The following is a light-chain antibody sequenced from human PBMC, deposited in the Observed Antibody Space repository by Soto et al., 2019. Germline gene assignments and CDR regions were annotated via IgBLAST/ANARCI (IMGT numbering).Light chain of an antibody. V-gene: IGKV1-39*01. CDR3: QQCYSSART. CDR1: QRISTY. J-gene: IGKJ1*01. CDR2: AAS. Sequence: DIQMTQSPSTLSAGVGDRVTITCRASQRISTYLNWYQQKPGKAPTLLIYAASSLQSGVPSRFSGGGSGTECTLTINTLQPEDFATYFCQQCYSSARTFGQGTKVEIK.